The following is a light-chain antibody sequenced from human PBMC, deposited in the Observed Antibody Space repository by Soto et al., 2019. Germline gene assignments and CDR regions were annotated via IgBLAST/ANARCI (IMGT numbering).Light chain of an antibody. CDR3: QEYNGDSGLT. Sequence: DIQMTQSPSTLSTSVGDRVTITCRASQSISSWLAWYRQKPGKAPKLLIYTASNLKSGVPSRFSGSGSGTEFTLTISSLQPDDFATYYCQEYNGDSGLTFGGGTKVEIK. CDR2: TAS. J-gene: IGKJ4*01. CDR1: QSISSW. V-gene: IGKV1-5*03.